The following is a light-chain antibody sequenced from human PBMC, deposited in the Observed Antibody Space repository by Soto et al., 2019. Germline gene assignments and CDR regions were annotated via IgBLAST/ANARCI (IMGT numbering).Light chain of an antibody. CDR3: QQYTYWPPVT. J-gene: IGKJ1*01. CDR1: QSVGGN. CDR2: GAS. Sequence: EIVMTQSPATLSVSPGERATLSCRASQSVGGNIAWYQQKPGQAPRLLIYGASTRATGIPARFSGSGSGTEFTLTIISLQSEDFAVYYCQQYTYWPPVTFGQGTKVEIK. V-gene: IGKV3-15*01.